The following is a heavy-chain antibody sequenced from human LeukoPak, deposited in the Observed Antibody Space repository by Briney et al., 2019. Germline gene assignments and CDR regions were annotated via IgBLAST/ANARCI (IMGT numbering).Heavy chain of an antibody. CDR2: INHSGST. CDR1: GGSFSGYS. D-gene: IGHD3-22*01. J-gene: IGHJ4*02. CDR3: ARGYYDSSGYYFAQVLFDY. Sequence: SETLSLTCAVYGGSFSGYSWSWIRQPPGKGLEWIGEINHSGSTNYNPSLKSRVTISVDTSKNQFSLKLSSVTAADTAVYYCARGYYDSSGYYFAQVLFDYWGQGTLVTVSS. V-gene: IGHV4-34*01.